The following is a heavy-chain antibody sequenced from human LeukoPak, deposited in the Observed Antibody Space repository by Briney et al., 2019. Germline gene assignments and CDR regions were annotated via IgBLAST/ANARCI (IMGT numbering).Heavy chain of an antibody. D-gene: IGHD3-3*01. J-gene: IGHJ4*02. Sequence: SETLSLTCTVSGVSISSYYWSWIRQPPGKGLEWIGYIYYSGSTNYNPSLKSRVTISVDTSKNQFSLKLSSVTAADTAVYYCARQSDDFWSGYFDYWGQGTLVTVSS. CDR3: ARQSDDFWSGYFDY. CDR2: IYYSGST. V-gene: IGHV4-59*08. CDR1: GVSISSYY.